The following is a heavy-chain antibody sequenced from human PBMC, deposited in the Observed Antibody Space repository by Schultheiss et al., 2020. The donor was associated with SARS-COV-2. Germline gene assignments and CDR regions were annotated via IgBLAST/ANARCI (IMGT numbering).Heavy chain of an antibody. Sequence: ASVKVSCKASGYTFTSYGISWVRQATGQGLEWMGWISAHNGDTKYAQKFQGRVIMTTDTSTSIVDMDLRSLRSDDTAVYYCARDRSYYDGFDYWGQGTLVTVSS. V-gene: IGHV1-18*01. CDR3: ARDRSYYDGFDY. CDR2: ISAHNGDT. D-gene: IGHD1-26*01. CDR1: GYTFTSYG. J-gene: IGHJ4*02.